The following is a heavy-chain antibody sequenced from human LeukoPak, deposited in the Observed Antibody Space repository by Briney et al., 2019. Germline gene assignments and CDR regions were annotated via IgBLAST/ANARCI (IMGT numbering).Heavy chain of an antibody. J-gene: IGHJ4*02. D-gene: IGHD3-10*01. CDR2: INPSGGST. CDR1: GYTFTSYY. Sequence: ASVKVSCKASGYTFTSYYMHWVRQAPGQGLEWMGIINPSGGSTSYAQKFQGRVTMTRDTSTSTVYMEQSSLRSEDTAVYYCARARHGSGSQYYFDYWGQGTLVTVSS. V-gene: IGHV1-46*03. CDR3: ARARHGSGSQYYFDY.